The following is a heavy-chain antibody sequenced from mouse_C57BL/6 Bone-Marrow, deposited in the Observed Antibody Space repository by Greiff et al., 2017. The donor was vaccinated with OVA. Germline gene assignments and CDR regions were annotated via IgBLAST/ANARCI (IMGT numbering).Heavy chain of an antibody. CDR1: GFTFSSYA. J-gene: IGHJ2*01. CDR2: ISDGGSYT. Sequence: EVQGVESGGGLVKPGGSLKLSCAASGFTFSSYAMSWVRQTPEKRLEWVATISDGGSYTYSPDNVKGRFTISRDKAKNNRYLQMSHLKAEDTARYYCARDSSYYFDYWGQGTTLTVSS. CDR3: ARDSSYYFDY. V-gene: IGHV5-4*01.